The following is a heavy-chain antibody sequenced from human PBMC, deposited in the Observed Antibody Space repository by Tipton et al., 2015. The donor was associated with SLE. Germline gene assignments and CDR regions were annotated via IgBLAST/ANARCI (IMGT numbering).Heavy chain of an antibody. CDR2: IYYSGST. D-gene: IGHD2-8*01. CDR1: RGSISSTSYY. V-gene: IGHV4-39*07. J-gene: IGHJ3*02. Sequence: TLSLTCTVSRGSISSTSYYWGWIRQPPGKGLEWIGSIYYSGSTTYTPSLKSRVTISVDTSKNQFSLKLSSVTAADTAVYYCARGPYYDAFDIWGQGTMVTVSS. CDR3: ARGPYYDAFDI.